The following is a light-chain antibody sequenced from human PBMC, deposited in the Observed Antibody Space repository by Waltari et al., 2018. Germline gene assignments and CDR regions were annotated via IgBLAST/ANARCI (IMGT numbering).Light chain of an antibody. CDR3: ATWDDSLNGPV. V-gene: IGLV1-44*01. CDR2: NNF. CDR1: NSTIGRNT. J-gene: IGLJ2*01. Sequence: QSVLTQPPSASGTPRQRVTIDCSGSNSTIGRNTVNWYQQFPGAAPTLLVYNNFQRPSGVPDRFSGSKSGTSASLAILGVRPEDEADYYCATWDDSLNGPVFGGGTKLTVL.